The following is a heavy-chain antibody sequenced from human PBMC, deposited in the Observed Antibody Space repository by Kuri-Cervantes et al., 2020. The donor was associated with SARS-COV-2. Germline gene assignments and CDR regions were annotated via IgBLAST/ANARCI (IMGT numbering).Heavy chain of an antibody. J-gene: IGHJ4*02. CDR2: IYFSGST. Sequence: SETLSLTCSVSGGSISSSGHYWGWVLQPPGKGLEWVGSIYFSGSTYYTPSLKSRITISVDTSKNQFSLKLTSVTATDTAVYYCGRQASDWHIDYWGQGTLVTVSS. D-gene: IGHD3-9*01. CDR1: GGSISSSGHY. CDR3: GRQASDWHIDY. V-gene: IGHV4-39*01.